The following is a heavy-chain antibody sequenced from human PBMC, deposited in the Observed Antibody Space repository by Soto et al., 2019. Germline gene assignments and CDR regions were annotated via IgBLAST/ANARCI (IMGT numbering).Heavy chain of an antibody. V-gene: IGHV1-24*01. CDR3: ATEVRSAAAWGNWFDP. CDR2: FDPEDGET. J-gene: IGHJ5*02. Sequence: GASVRVSGRGSGYTLTELSMPWVRQAPGKGLEWMGGFDPEDGETIYAQKFQGRVTMTEDTSTDTAYMELSSLRSEDTAVYYCATEVRSAAAWGNWFDPWGQGTLVTVSS. CDR1: GYTLTELS. D-gene: IGHD6-13*01.